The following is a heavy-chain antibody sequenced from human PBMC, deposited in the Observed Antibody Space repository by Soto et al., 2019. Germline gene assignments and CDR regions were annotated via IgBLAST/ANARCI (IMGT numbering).Heavy chain of an antibody. CDR3: ARGLGGIGYFDY. D-gene: IGHD3-16*02. J-gene: IGHJ4*02. CDR2: ISAYNGDT. V-gene: IGHV1-18*01. Sequence: ASVKVSCRASGYTFSSYGIHWVRQAPGQGLEWMGWISAYNGDTNYAQKLQGRVTMTTDTSTGTAYMELRSLRSDDTAVYYCARGLGGIGYFDYWGQGTLVTVSS. CDR1: GYTFSSYG.